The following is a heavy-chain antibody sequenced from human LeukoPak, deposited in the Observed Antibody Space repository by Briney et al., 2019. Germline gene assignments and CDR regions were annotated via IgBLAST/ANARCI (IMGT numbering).Heavy chain of an antibody. CDR1: GGSISSYY. J-gene: IGHJ3*02. D-gene: IGHD4-23*01. CDR2: VYTSGST. V-gene: IGHV4-4*07. Sequence: SETLSLTCTDSGGSISSYYWSWIRQPAGKGLERIGRVYTSGSTNYNPSLQSRVTMSVDTSKNQFSLKLSSVTAADTAVYYCARSTTVVTSGALDIWGQGTMVTVSS. CDR3: ARSTTVVTSGALDI.